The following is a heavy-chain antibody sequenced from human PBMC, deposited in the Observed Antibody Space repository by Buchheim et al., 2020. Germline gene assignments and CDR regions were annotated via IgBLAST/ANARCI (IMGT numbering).Heavy chain of an antibody. CDR2: IYYSGST. D-gene: IGHD6-13*01. CDR3: ARQTAAAATRWFDP. J-gene: IGHJ5*02. Sequence: QLQLQESGPGLVKPSETLSLTCTVSGGSISSSSYYWGWIRQPPGKGLVWIGSIYYSGSTYYNPSPKSRVTISVDTSKNQFSLKLSSVTAADTAVYYCARQTAAAATRWFDPWGQGTL. V-gene: IGHV4-39*01. CDR1: GGSISSSSYY.